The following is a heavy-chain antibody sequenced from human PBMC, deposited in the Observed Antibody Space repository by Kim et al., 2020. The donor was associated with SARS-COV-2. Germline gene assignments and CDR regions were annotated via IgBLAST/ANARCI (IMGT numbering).Heavy chain of an antibody. Sequence: GGSLRLSCAASGFTFSSYSMNWVRQAPGKGLEWISYIRSSGTTIYYADSVKGRFTISRDNAKNSLYLQMNSLRDEDTAVYYCARVRIAAAGISYWYFDLWGRGTLVTVSS. V-gene: IGHV3-48*02. CDR2: IRSSGTTI. CDR3: ARVRIAAAGISYWYFDL. CDR1: GFTFSSYS. D-gene: IGHD6-13*01. J-gene: IGHJ2*01.